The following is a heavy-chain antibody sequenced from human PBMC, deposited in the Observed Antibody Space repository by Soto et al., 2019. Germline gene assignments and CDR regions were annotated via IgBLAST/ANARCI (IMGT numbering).Heavy chain of an antibody. Sequence: QVQLVQSGAEEKKPGASVKVSCKASGYTFTSYAMHWVRQAPGQRLEWMGWINAGNGNTKYSQKFQGRVTITRDTSASTAYMELSSLRSEDTAGDYCARSIVVGTALDYWGQGTLVTVSS. CDR1: GYTFTSYA. CDR3: ARSIVVGTALDY. J-gene: IGHJ4*02. V-gene: IGHV1-3*05. CDR2: INAGNGNT. D-gene: IGHD2-21*02.